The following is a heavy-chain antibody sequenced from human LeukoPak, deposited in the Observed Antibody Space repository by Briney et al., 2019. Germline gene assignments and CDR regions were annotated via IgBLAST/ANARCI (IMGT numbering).Heavy chain of an antibody. V-gene: IGHV4-39*07. D-gene: IGHD2-21*02. CDR3: ARDLASCAGDCYSDGFDY. Sequence: PSETLSLTCTVSGASISGSGYYWGWIRQPPGKGLEWIGSIYSSGSTYYNASLQSRVIVSVDTSKNHFSLKMSSVTAADTAVYYCARDLASCAGDCYSDGFDYWGQGTLVTVSS. CDR2: IYSSGST. CDR1: GASISGSGYY. J-gene: IGHJ4*02.